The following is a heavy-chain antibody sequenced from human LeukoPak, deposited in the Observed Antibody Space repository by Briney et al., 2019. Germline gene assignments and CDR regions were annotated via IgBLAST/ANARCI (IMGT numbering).Heavy chain of an antibody. J-gene: IGHJ3*02. CDR2: IKQDGSEK. V-gene: IGHV3-7*01. CDR3: FTPPDSSGYYHDAFDI. D-gene: IGHD3-22*01. CDR1: GFTFSSYW. Sequence: SGGSLRLSCAASGFTFSSYWMSWVRQAPGKGLEWVANIKQDGSEKYYVDSVKGRFTISRDNAKNSLYLQMNSLRAEDTAVYYCFTPPDSSGYYHDAFDIWGQGTMVTVSS.